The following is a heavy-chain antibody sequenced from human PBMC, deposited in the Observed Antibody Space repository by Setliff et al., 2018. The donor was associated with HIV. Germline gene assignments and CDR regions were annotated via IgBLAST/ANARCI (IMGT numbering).Heavy chain of an antibody. J-gene: IGHJ6*02. CDR3: TRGMEGDYVGYYYGMDV. D-gene: IGHD4-17*01. V-gene: IGHV3-49*04. CDR2: IRSKAYGGTT. CDR1: GFTFGDYA. Sequence: GGSLRLSCTASGFTFGDYAMSWVRQAPGKGLEWVGFIRSKAYGGTTEYAASVKGRFTTSRDDSKSIAYLQMNSLKTEDTAVYYCTRGMEGDYVGYYYGMDVWGQGTTVTVSS.